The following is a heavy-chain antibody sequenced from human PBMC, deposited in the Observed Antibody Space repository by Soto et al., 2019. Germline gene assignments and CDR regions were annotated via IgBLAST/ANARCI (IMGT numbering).Heavy chain of an antibody. CDR3: ARASEQLVLFSRYYYYGMDV. CDR2: ISSSSSTI. Sequence: GESLKISCAASGFTFSSYSMNWVRQAPGKGLEWVSYISSSSSTIYYADSVKGRFTISRDNAKNSLYLQMNSLRDEDTAVYYCARASEQLVLFSRYYYYGMDVWGQGTTVTISS. J-gene: IGHJ6*02. V-gene: IGHV3-48*02. CDR1: GFTFSSYS. D-gene: IGHD6-6*01.